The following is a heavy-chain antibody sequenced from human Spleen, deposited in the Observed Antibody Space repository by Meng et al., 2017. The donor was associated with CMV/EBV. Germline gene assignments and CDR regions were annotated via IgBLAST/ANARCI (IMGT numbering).Heavy chain of an antibody. CDR2: IRYDGSNK. D-gene: IGHD2-2*01. V-gene: IGHV3-30*02. CDR1: RFTFSSYG. Sequence: GGSLRLSCAASRFTFSSYGMHWVRQAPGKGLEWVAFIRYDGSNKYYADSVKGRFTISRDNSKNTLYLQMNSLRAEDTAVYYCAKGDQPSYYYYGMDVWGQGTTVTVSS. CDR3: AKGDQPSYYYYGMDV. J-gene: IGHJ6*02.